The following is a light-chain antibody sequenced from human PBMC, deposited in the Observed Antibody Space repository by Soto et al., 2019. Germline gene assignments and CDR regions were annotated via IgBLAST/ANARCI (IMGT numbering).Light chain of an antibody. CDR3: QKYNSAPWT. J-gene: IGKJ1*01. V-gene: IGKV1-27*01. Sequence: DIQMTQSPSSVSASVGDRVTITCRASQGIAKSLAWYQQKPGKAPKLLIYSASTLQSGVPSRFSGSGSGTDFTLTISSLQPEDVATYYCQKYNSAPWTFGQGTKVDI. CDR1: QGIAKS. CDR2: SAS.